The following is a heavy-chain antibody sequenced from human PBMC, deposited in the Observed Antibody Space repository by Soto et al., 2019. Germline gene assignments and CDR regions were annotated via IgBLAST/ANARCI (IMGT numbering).Heavy chain of an antibody. CDR1: GYTLTTYY. CDR3: ARGLGEIRPPYYGMDV. J-gene: IGHJ6*02. CDR2: INPSGGST. Sequence: ASVKVSCKASGYTLTTYYMHWVRQAPGQGLEWMGIINPSGGSTSYAQKFQGRVTMTRDTSTSTVYMELSSLRSEDTAVYYCARGLGEIRPPYYGMDVWGQGTTVTVSS. V-gene: IGHV1-46*01. D-gene: IGHD3-10*01.